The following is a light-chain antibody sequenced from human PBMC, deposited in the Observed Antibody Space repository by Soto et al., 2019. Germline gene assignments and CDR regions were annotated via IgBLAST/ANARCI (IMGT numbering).Light chain of an antibody. CDR2: EVS. CDR3: SSYTSSSTLYV. V-gene: IGLV2-14*01. CDR1: SSDGGAYNY. J-gene: IGLJ1*01. Sequence: QSALTQPASVSGSPGQSITISCTGTSSDGGAYNYVSWYQQHPGKAPKLMIYEVSNRPSGVSNRFSGSKSGNTASLTISGLQAEDEADYDCSSYTSSSTLYVFGTGTKLTVL.